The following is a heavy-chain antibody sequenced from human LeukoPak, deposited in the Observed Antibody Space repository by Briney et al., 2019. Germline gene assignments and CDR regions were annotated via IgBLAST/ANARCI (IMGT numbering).Heavy chain of an antibody. D-gene: IGHD3-3*01. V-gene: IGHV4-39*01. CDR1: GGSISSSSYY. CDR3: ARYDFWSGYYDY. CDR2: IYYSGST. J-gene: IGHJ4*02. Sequence: PSETLSLTCAVSGGSISSSSYYWGWIRQPPGKGLEWIGSIYYSGSTYYNPSLKSRVTISVDTSKNQFTLKLSSVTAADTAVYYCARYDFWSGYYDYWGQGTLVTVSS.